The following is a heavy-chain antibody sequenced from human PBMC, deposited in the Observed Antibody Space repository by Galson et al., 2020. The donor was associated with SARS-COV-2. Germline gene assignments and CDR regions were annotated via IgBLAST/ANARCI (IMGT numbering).Heavy chain of an antibody. Sequence: GESLKISCRTSGYSFTNYWIGWVRKMPGKDREWMGIIYPDDSYTIYSPSFQGQVTISADKSISTAFLQWSSLKASDTAIYYCARHGASSGWYEGIDYWGQGTLVTVSS. V-gene: IGHV5-51*01. D-gene: IGHD6-19*01. CDR1: GYSFTNYW. J-gene: IGHJ4*02. CDR2: IYPDDSYT. CDR3: ARHGASSGWYEGIDY.